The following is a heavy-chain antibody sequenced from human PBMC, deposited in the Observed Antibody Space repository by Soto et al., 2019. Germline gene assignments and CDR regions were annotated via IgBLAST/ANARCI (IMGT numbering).Heavy chain of an antibody. D-gene: IGHD2-2*01. J-gene: IGHJ3*02. Sequence: SDTLSLTCTVSGGSISSYYWSWIRQPPGKGLEWIGYIYYSGSTNYNPSLKSRVTISVDTSKNQFSLKLSSVTAADTAVYYCARAPTYAAAFDIWGQGTMVTVSS. CDR1: GGSISSYY. V-gene: IGHV4-59*07. CDR2: IYYSGST. CDR3: ARAPTYAAAFDI.